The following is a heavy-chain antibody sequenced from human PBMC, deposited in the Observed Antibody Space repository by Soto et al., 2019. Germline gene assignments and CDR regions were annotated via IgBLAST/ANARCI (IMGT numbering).Heavy chain of an antibody. D-gene: IGHD6-19*01. CDR1: GGSISSYY. CDR2: IYYSGST. V-gene: IGHV4-59*01. Sequence: SETLSLTCTVSGGSISSYYWSWIRQPPGKGLEWIGYIYYSGSTNYNPSLKSRVTISVDTSKNQFSLKLSSVTAADTAVYYCARGSEAQQWLNDAFDIWGQGTMVTVSS. J-gene: IGHJ3*02. CDR3: ARGSEAQQWLNDAFDI.